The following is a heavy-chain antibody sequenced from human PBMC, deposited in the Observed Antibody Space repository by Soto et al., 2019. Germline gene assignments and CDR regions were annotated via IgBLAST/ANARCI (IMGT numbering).Heavy chain of an antibody. J-gene: IGHJ6*02. V-gene: IGHV1-18*04. CDR1: GYTFTSYG. Sequence: GASVKVSCKASGYTFTSYGISWVRQAPGQGLEWMGWISAYNGNTNYAQKLQGRVTMTTDTTTSTAYMELRSLRSDDTAVYYCARLGRYYYDSSGDDYYYYGMDVWGQGTTVTVSS. D-gene: IGHD3-22*01. CDR3: ARLGRYYYDSSGDDYYYYGMDV. CDR2: ISAYNGNT.